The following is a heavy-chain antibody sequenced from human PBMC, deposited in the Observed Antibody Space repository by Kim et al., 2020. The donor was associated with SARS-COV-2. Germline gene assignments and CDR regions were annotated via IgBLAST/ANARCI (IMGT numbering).Heavy chain of an antibody. D-gene: IGHD3-16*01. V-gene: IGHV4-30-4*01. CDR2: IYYSGST. J-gene: IGHJ6*02. CDR1: GGSISSGDYY. Sequence: SETLSFTCTVSGGSISSGDYYWSWIRQPPGKGLEWIGYIYYSGSTYYNPSLKSRVTISVDTSKNQFSLKLSSVTAADTAVYYCARWGPTGNYGMDVWGQGTTVTVSS. CDR3: ARWGPTGNYGMDV.